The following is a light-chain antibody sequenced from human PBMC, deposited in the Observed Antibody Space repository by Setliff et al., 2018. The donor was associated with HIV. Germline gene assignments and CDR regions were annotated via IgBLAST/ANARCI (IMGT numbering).Light chain of an antibody. CDR3: LLYYGGAHL. V-gene: IGLV7-43*01. CDR1: TGAVTSGYF. Sequence: QAVVTQELSLTVSPGGTVTLTCASSTGAVTSGYFPSWFQQKPGQAPRALICSTNNKHSWTPARFSGSLLGGKAALTLSTVQPEDEAEYYCLLYYGGAHLFGGGTKVTVL. CDR2: STN. J-gene: IGLJ2*01.